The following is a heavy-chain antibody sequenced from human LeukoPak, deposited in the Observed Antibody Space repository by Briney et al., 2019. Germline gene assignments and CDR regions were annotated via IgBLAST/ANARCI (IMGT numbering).Heavy chain of an antibody. J-gene: IGHJ4*02. D-gene: IGHD3-3*01. CDR2: ISGGGGST. CDR3: AKGLLITILGSLDY. CDR1: GFTFTSYS. Sequence: GGSLRLSCAASGFTFTSYSMNWVRQAPGKGLEWVSTISGGGGSTYYADSVKGRFTISRDNSKNSLYLQINRLRAEDTAVYYCAKGLLITILGSLDYWGQGTLVTVSS. V-gene: IGHV3-23*01.